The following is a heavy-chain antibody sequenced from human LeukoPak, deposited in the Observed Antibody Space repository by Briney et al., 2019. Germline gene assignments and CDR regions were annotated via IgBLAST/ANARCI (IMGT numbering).Heavy chain of an antibody. Sequence: PGGSLRLSCAASGFTFSSYGMHWVRQAPGKGLEWVAVISYDGSNKYYADSVKGRFTISRDNSKNTLYLQMNSLRAEDTAVYYCAPSTFDYWGQGTLVTVSS. V-gene: IGHV3-30*03. CDR2: ISYDGSNK. J-gene: IGHJ4*02. CDR3: APSTFDY. CDR1: GFTFSSYG.